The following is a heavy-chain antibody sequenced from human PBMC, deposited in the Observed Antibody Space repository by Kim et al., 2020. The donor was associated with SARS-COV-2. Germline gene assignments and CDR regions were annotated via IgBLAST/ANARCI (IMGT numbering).Heavy chain of an antibody. CDR3: AKAAEVVGGIGDY. D-gene: IGHD3-10*01. Sequence: ADDVKGRFTISRDKSKNPLYLKMNSLRAEDTAVYYCAKAAEVVGGIGDYWGQGTLVTVSS. V-gene: IGHV3-30*02. J-gene: IGHJ4*02.